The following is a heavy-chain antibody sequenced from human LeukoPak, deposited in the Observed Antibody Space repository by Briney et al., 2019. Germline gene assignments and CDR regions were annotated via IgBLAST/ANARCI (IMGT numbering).Heavy chain of an antibody. D-gene: IGHD3-3*01. CDR1: GFTFSSYS. CDR3: AREERFLEWLLWPRGALDI. J-gene: IGHJ3*02. V-gene: IGHV3-21*01. Sequence: PGGSLRLSCAASGFTFSSYSMNWVRQAPGKGLEWVSSISSSSSYIYYADSVKGRFTISRDNAKNSLYLQMNSLRAEDTAVYYCAREERFLEWLLWPRGALDIWAKGQWSPSLQ. CDR2: ISSSSSYI.